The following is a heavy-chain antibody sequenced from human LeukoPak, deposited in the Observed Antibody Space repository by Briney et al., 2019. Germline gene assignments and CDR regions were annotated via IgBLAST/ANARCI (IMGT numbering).Heavy chain of an antibody. CDR3: ARGSHYYDSGRYYYYGLDV. V-gene: IGHV3-7*03. J-gene: IGHJ6*02. CDR1: GFTFSDYW. CDR2: IKQDGNEK. D-gene: IGHD3-10*01. Sequence: GGSLRLSCAASGFTFSDYWMTWVRQAPGKGLEWVANIKQDGNEKYYVDSVRGRFTISRDNAKKSLYLQMNSLRAADTAVYYCARGSHYYDSGRYYYYGLDVWGQGTTVTVSS.